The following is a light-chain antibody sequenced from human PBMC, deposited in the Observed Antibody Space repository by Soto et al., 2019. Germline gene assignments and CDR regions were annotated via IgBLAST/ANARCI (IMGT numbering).Light chain of an antibody. V-gene: IGKV1-5*03. CDR2: NAS. J-gene: IGKJ2*01. CDR3: QQYNIYPT. CDR1: QSISSW. Sequence: DIQMTQSPSTLSASVGDRVTITCRAIQSISSWLAWYQQKTGKAPKLLIYNASSLESGVPSRFSGSGSGTEFTLTHCGWQPDDFATYYCQQYNIYPTLRQGTKLEIK.